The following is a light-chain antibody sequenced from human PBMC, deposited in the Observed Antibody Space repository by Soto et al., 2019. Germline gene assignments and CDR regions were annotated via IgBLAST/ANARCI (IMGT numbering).Light chain of an antibody. J-gene: IGKJ2*01. V-gene: IGKV3-11*01. CDR2: DAS. CDR3: QQRSNWPPYT. CDR1: QSVSIY. Sequence: EIVLTQSPATLSLSPGERATLSCRASQSVSIYLAWYQQKPGQAPRLLIYDASNRATGIPARFSGSGSGTDFTLTISSLEPEDFAVYYCQQRSNWPPYTLGQGTKLEIK.